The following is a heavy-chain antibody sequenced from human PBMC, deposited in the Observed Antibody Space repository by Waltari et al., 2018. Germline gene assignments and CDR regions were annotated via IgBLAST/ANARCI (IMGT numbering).Heavy chain of an antibody. J-gene: IGHJ4*02. D-gene: IGHD3-22*01. CDR2: FDPEDGET. CDR1: GYTITALS. CDR3: ATPYIGSGYYYFDY. Sequence: VKLVQSGAEVKKPGASVKVSCKVSGYTITALSMHWVRRAPGKGLEWMGGFDPEDGETIYAQKFQGRVTMTEDTSTDTAYMELSSLRSEDTAVYYCATPYIGSGYYYFDYWGQGTLVTVSS. V-gene: IGHV1-24*01.